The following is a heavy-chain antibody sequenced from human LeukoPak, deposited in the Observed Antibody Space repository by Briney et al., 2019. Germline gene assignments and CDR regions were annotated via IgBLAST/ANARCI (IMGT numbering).Heavy chain of an antibody. J-gene: IGHJ4*02. V-gene: IGHV4-59*11. CDR1: GGPITSHF. CDR3: ARDGPTSTAPFDY. CDR2: FYHAGNS. Sequence: SETLSLTCTVSGGPITSHFWSWIRQPPGEGLEWIGNFYHAGNSNLNPSLKSRVTMSIDTSKNQFSLKLRSITAADTAVYYCARDGPTSTAPFDYWGQGTLVTVSS. D-gene: IGHD1-26*01.